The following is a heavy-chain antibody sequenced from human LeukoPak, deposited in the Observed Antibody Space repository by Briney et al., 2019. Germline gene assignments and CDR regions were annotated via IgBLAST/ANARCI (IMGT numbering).Heavy chain of an antibody. Sequence: SETLSLTCAVYGGSFTGYYWSWIRQTPGRGLEWVGEIHYTGATSYNPSLKSRATISTDTSKNQFSLRLSSVTAADTAVYYCARGNILTGYCFDFWGQGALVTVSS. CDR1: GGSFTGYY. CDR3: ARGNILTGYCFDF. D-gene: IGHD3-9*01. J-gene: IGHJ4*02. V-gene: IGHV4-34*01. CDR2: IHYTGAT.